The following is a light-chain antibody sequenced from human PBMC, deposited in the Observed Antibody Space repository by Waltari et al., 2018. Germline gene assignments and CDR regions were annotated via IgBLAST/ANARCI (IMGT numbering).Light chain of an antibody. J-gene: IGKJ4*01. V-gene: IGKV1-9*01. CDR1: QGINNY. CDR2: FAS. Sequence: IQLTQSPSSLSASVGDRVTITCRASQGINNYLAWYQQKPGEGPKPLIYFASTLESGVPSRFSGSGSWTDFTVTISSLQPEDFATYYCQHLNGYPITFGGGTKVEIK. CDR3: QHLNGYPIT.